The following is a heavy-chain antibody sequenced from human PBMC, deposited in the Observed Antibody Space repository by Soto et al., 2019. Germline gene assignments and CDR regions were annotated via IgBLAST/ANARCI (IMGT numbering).Heavy chain of an antibody. J-gene: IGHJ4*02. CDR3: TTDAIAAASFDY. CDR2: IKSKTDGGTT. D-gene: IGHD6-6*01. CDR1: GFTISNAW. V-gene: IGHV3-15*01. Sequence: EVQLVESGGGLVKPGGSLRLSCAASGFTISNAWMSWVRQAPGKGLEWVGRIKSKTDGGTTDYAAPVKGRFTISRDDSKNTLYLQMNSLKTEDTAVYYCTTDAIAAASFDYWGQGTLVTVSS.